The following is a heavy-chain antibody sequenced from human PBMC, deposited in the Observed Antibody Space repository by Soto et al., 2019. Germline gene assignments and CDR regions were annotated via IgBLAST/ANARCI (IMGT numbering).Heavy chain of an antibody. CDR3: AKNWNWGSLVH. J-gene: IGHJ4*02. CDR2: IYYGGST. Sequence: PSETLSLTCDVYGDSISTDYWSWIRQSPGKGLEWIGFIYYGGSTNYNPSLKSRVTISVDTPKNQFSLRLSSVTAADTAVYYCAKNWNWGSLVHWGQGTLVTVSS. CDR1: GDSISTDY. V-gene: IGHV4-59*08. D-gene: IGHD7-27*01.